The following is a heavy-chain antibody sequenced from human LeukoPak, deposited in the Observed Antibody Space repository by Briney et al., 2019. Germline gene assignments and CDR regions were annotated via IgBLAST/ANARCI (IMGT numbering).Heavy chain of an antibody. J-gene: IGHJ4*02. D-gene: IGHD3-10*01. Sequence: GGSLRLSCAASGFTFSSYWLTWVRQAPGKGLEWVANIKQDGSEKFYVDSVKGRFTISRDSAKNSLYLQMNSLRAEDTAVYYCARVSGVANGDYVGYWGQGTLVTVSS. CDR1: GFTFSSYW. CDR2: IKQDGSEK. V-gene: IGHV3-7*03. CDR3: ARVSGVANGDYVGY.